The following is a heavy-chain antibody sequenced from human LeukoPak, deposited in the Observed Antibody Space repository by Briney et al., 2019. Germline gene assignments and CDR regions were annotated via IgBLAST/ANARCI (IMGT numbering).Heavy chain of an antibody. CDR3: AKLWSGQLVPPNSDH. D-gene: IGHD3-3*01. Sequence: GSLRLSCAASAVTISNYAMSWVRQAPGTRLECVSTITCDGDRTHYADSVKGRFITTRHNSKNTLFLQMNSLRAEDKAVYYCAKLWSGQLVPPNSDHWGQGTLVTVSS. CDR2: ITCDGDRT. V-gene: IGHV3-23*01. CDR1: AVTISNYA. J-gene: IGHJ4*02.